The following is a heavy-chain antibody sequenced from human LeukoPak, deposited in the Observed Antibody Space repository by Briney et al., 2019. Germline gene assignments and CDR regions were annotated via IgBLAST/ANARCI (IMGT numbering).Heavy chain of an antibody. CDR1: GFTFDDYA. V-gene: IGHV3-9*03. Sequence: PGRSLRLSCAASGFTFDDYAMHWVRQAPGKGLEWVSGISWNSGSIGYADSVKGRFTISRDNAKNSLYLQMNSLRAEDMAVYYCAKAALTYYYDSSGYSSYFDYWGQGTLVTVPS. D-gene: IGHD3-22*01. J-gene: IGHJ4*02. CDR2: ISWNSGSI. CDR3: AKAALTYYYDSSGYSSYFDY.